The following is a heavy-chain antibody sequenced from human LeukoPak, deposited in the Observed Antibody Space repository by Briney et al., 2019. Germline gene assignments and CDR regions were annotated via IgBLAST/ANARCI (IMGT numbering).Heavy chain of an antibody. CDR3: ARGHSGLDY. D-gene: IGHD3/OR15-3a*01. V-gene: IGHV3-11*05. J-gene: IGHJ4*02. Sequence: GSLRLSCAASGFSFSDHYMGWIRQAPGKGLEWVSYITTSGSSTNYADSVKGRFTISRDNAKNSLYLQLNSLRAEDTAVYYCARGHSGLDYWGQGTLVTVSS. CDR2: ITTSGSST. CDR1: GFSFSDHY.